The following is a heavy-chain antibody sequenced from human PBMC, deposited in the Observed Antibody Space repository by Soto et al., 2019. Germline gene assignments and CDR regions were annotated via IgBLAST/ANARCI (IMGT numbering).Heavy chain of an antibody. V-gene: IGHV4-4*08. CDR3: AKWTNTWHTFGS. CDR1: GGSIVDYC. D-gene: IGHD2-8*01. Sequence: SVTLLLRWSVSGGSIVDYCWNRISQPPEKGLEWIGYLCSSGRTGYNPSLNRRGTISLDTSKNQFSLHLNSVTAADTATYFCAKWTNTWHTFGSWGQGTLVTVSS. CDR2: LCSSGRT. J-gene: IGHJ4*02.